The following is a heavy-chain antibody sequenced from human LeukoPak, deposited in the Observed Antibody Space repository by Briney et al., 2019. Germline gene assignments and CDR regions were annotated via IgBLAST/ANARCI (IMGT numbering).Heavy chain of an antibody. J-gene: IGHJ3*02. CDR1: GGTLNSHI. D-gene: IGHD6-19*01. Sequence: ASVKVSCKTSGGTLNSHIFSWVRQAPGQGLEWMGWISAYNGNTNYAQKLQGRVTMTTDTSTSTAYMELRSLRSDDTAVYYCARDSSGWSKSFDIWGQGTMVTVSS. CDR2: ISAYNGNT. V-gene: IGHV1-18*01. CDR3: ARDSSGWSKSFDI.